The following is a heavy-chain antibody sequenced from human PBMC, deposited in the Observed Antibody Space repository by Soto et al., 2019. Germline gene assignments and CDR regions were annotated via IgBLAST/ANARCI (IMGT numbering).Heavy chain of an antibody. CDR3: ATRSYYDVSAYYH. CDR1: GYTFTTYD. Sequence: QVQLVQSGAEVKKPGASVRVSCKASGYTFTTYDINWVRQATGQGLEWMGWMNPNTGNTGYAREFQGRVTMTRDTSISTAYMELSSLTSEDTAVYYCATRSYYDVSAYYHWGQGTLVTVSS. J-gene: IGHJ5*02. CDR2: MNPNTGNT. D-gene: IGHD3-22*01. V-gene: IGHV1-8*01.